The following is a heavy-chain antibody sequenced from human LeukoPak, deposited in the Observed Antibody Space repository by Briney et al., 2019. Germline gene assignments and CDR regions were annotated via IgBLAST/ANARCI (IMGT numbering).Heavy chain of an antibody. Sequence: ASVKVSCKASGYTFTGYYMHWVRQAPGQGLEWMGWINPKSGGTNYAQKFQGRVTMTRDTSTDTAYMELSSLRSDDTAVYYCTTVEREYFDTSGYFDYWGPGTLVTVSS. J-gene: IGHJ4*02. CDR1: GYTFTGYY. CDR2: INPKSGGT. CDR3: TTVEREYFDTSGYFDY. D-gene: IGHD3-22*01. V-gene: IGHV1-2*02.